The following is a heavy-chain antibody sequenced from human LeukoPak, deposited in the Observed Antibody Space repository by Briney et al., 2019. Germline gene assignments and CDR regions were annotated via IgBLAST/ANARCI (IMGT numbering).Heavy chain of an antibody. Sequence: SETLSLTCTVSGGSISSSSYYWGWIRQPPGKGLEWIGSIYYSGSTYYNPSLKSRVTISVDTSKNQFSLKLRSVTAADTAVYYCARGGWYSSYWGQGTLVTVSS. CDR3: ARGGWYSSY. D-gene: IGHD6-19*01. V-gene: IGHV4-39*07. CDR1: GGSISSSSYY. J-gene: IGHJ4*02. CDR2: IYYSGST.